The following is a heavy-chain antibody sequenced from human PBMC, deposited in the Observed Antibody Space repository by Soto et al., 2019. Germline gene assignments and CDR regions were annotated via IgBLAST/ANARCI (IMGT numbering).Heavy chain of an antibody. CDR3: ARHQSHFGSGTYDIDY. V-gene: IGHV4-39*01. J-gene: IGHJ4*02. Sequence: QLQLQESGPGLVQPSETLSLTCAVSGDSITTATYWGWIRQPPGKGLQWIGSIYHTLTTYYTPSLASRVFISVDSSKNQSYLKLNSVTAADTGVYYCARHQSHFGSGTYDIDYWGQGTLVTVSS. CDR1: GDSITTATY. D-gene: IGHD3-10*01. CDR2: IYHTLTT.